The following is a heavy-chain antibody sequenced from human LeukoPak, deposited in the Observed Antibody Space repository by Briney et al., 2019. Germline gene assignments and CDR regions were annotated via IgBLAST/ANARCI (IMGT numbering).Heavy chain of an antibody. CDR2: ISSSSSTI. CDR3: ARSTGSSSWYGGRFDY. D-gene: IGHD6-13*01. V-gene: IGHV3-48*01. J-gene: IGHJ4*02. Sequence: GGSLRLSCAASGFTFSSYSMNWVRQAPGKGLEWVSYISSSSSTIYYADSVKGRFTISRDNAKNSLYLQMNSLRAEDTAVYYCARSTGSSSWYGGRFDYWGQGTLVTVSS. CDR1: GFTFSSYS.